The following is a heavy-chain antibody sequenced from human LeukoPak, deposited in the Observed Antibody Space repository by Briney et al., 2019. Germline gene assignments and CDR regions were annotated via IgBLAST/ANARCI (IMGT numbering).Heavy chain of an antibody. Sequence: VSVKVSCKASGYSFTDYYMHWVRQAPGQGLEWMGWISPRSGDTSYAQKFQGRVTKTRDTSISTAYMELSRLRSDDTAVYYCARDQRTTLLFDYWGQGTLVTVSS. D-gene: IGHD4-17*01. CDR2: ISPRSGDT. CDR1: GYSFTDYY. V-gene: IGHV1-2*02. CDR3: ARDQRTTLLFDY. J-gene: IGHJ4*02.